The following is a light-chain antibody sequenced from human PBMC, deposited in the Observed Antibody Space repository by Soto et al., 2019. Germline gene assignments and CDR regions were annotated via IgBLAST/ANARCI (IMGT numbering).Light chain of an antibody. Sequence: QAVVTQSPSASASLGASVKLTCTLSSGHSNYAIAWHQQQPEKGPRYLMKLYSDGSHNKGDGIPDRFSGSSSGTERYLTISSLQSEDEADYYCQTWGTGIVVFGGGTKLTVL. V-gene: IGLV4-69*01. CDR1: SGHSNYA. CDR3: QTWGTGIVV. CDR2: LYSDGSH. J-gene: IGLJ2*01.